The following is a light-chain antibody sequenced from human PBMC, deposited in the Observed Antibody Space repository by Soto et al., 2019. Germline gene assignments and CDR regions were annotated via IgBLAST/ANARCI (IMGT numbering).Light chain of an antibody. CDR3: QQRSNWPPIT. Sequence: ELVLTQSPPTLSLSPGERATLSCRASQSVSSYLAWYQQKPGQAPRLLIYDASNRATGIPARFSGSGSGIDFTLTISSLEPEDFAVYYCQQRSNWPPITFGQGTRLEI. V-gene: IGKV3-11*01. CDR2: DAS. CDR1: QSVSSY. J-gene: IGKJ5*01.